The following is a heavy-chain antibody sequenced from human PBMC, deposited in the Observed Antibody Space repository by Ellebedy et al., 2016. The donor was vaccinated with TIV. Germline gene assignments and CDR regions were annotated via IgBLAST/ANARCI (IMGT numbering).Heavy chain of an antibody. Sequence: SETLSLXCTVSGFSISSIYYTGWIRQSPDKELEWIGSLYHSGSANYNPSLKSRVTISLDTYNNQFSLKLSSVTAADTAVYYCARTSRGFEDFEYWGPGTLVTVSS. CDR2: LYHSGSA. CDR1: GFSISSIYY. CDR3: ARTSRGFEDFEY. D-gene: IGHD6-13*01. J-gene: IGHJ4*02. V-gene: IGHV4-38-2*02.